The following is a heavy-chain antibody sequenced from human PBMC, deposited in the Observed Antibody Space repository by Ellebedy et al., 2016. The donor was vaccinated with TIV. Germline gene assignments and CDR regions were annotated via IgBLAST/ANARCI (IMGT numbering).Heavy chain of an antibody. Sequence: SETLSLTCVISGDSVSTDIGWNWIRQSPSRGLEWLGRTYYRSKWNNDYAVSLKSRITINPDTSKNLFSLQLNSVTPEDTTVYYCARGWFGSGMGVWGQGTTVTVSS. J-gene: IGHJ6*02. V-gene: IGHV6-1*01. D-gene: IGHD3-10*01. CDR3: ARGWFGSGMGV. CDR1: GDSVSTDIG. CDR2: TYYRSKWNN.